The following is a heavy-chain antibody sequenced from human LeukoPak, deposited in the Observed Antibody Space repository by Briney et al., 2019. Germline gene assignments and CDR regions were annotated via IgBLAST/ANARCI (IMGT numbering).Heavy chain of an antibody. CDR1: GLTFSSYN. D-gene: IGHD5-18*01. CDR2: ISSSSYI. Sequence: GGSLRLSCAASGLTFSSYNMNWVRQAPGKGLEWVSSISSSSYIYYADSVKGRFTISRDNAKNSLYLQMNSLRAEDTAVYFCARDPPSYAYWGQGTLVTVSS. CDR3: ARDPPSYAY. J-gene: IGHJ4*02. V-gene: IGHV3-21*01.